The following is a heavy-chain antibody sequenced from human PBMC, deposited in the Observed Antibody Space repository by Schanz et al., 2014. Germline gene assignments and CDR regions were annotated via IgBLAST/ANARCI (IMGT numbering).Heavy chain of an antibody. D-gene: IGHD6-19*01. CDR3: AKCIGWYGRCAFDI. V-gene: IGHV3-53*01. CDR2: INSGGST. J-gene: IGHJ3*02. CDR1: GFTVSSNY. Sequence: EVQLVESGGGLIQPGGSLRLSCAASGFTVSSNYMSWVRQAPGKGLEWVAVINSGGSTFYTDSVKGRFTISRDNSKNTLYLQMNSLIAEDTAVYYCAKCIGWYGRCAFDIWGQGTMVTVSS.